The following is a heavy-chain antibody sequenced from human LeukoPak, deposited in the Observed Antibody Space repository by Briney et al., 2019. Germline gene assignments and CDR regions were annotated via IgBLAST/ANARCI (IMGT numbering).Heavy chain of an antibody. CDR3: AREIKGGSSYTEYYFDY. J-gene: IGHJ4*02. V-gene: IGHV4-39*07. CDR2: IYYRGIT. CDR1: GGSISSSSYY. D-gene: IGHD6-13*01. Sequence: SETLSLTCPVSGGSISSSSYYWGWIRQPPGKGLEWIWSIYYRGITYYTPSLKGRFTISVDTSKNQFSLKLSSVTAADTAVYYCAREIKGGSSYTEYYFDYWGQGTLVTVSS.